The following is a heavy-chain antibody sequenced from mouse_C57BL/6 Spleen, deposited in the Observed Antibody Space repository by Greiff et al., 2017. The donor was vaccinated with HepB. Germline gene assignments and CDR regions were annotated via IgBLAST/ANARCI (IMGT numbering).Heavy chain of an antibody. CDR3: ARAYLYYAMDY. D-gene: IGHD5-5*01. Sequence: QVQLQQSGAELVRPGTSVKVSCKASGYAFTNYLIEWVKQRPGQGLEWIGVINPGSGGTNYNEKLKGKATLTADKSSSTAYMQLSSLTSDESAVYFCARAYLYYAMDYWGQGEAVTVSS. V-gene: IGHV1-54*01. J-gene: IGHJ4*01. CDR2: INPGSGGT. CDR1: GYAFTNYL.